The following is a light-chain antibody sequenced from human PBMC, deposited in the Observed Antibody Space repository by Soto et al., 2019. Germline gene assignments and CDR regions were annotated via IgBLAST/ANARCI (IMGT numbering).Light chain of an antibody. J-gene: IGKJ4*01. CDR1: QSLVHTDGKTY. Sequence: DIVLTQTPLSSPVTLGQPASISCTSSQSLVHTDGKTYLSWLQQRPGQPPRLLIYKISDRLSGVPDRFAGSGAGTDFTLKISRVEAEDVGTYDCMQATRFPFTFGGGTKVEIK. CDR3: MQATRFPFT. CDR2: KIS. V-gene: IGKV2-24*01.